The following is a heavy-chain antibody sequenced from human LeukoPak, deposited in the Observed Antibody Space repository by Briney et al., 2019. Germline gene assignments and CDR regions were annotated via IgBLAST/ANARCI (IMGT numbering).Heavy chain of an antibody. V-gene: IGHV1-8*01. CDR2: MNPNSGNT. CDR1: GYTFTSYD. J-gene: IGHJ4*02. Sequence: ASVKVSCKASGYTFTSYDINWVRQATGQGLEWMGWMNPNSGNTGYAQKFQGRVTMTRNTSISTAYMELSSLRSEDTAVYYCARSDTVTTFPWNYWGQGTLVTVSS. D-gene: IGHD4-17*01. CDR3: ARSDTVTTFPWNY.